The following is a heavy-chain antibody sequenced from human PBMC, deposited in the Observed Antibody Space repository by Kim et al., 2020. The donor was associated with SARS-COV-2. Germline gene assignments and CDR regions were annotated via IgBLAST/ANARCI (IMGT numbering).Heavy chain of an antibody. CDR3: ASLSFGEWDYFNY. CDR1: GASSSSSTYY. Sequence: SETLSLTCNVSGASSSSSTYYWGWIRLPPGKGLEWIGSIYSTGSTYYSPTLKSRLTISVDASKTQFSLTLTSVTASDTAIYYCASLSFGEWDYFNYFGQGVLVTVSS. CDR2: IYSTGST. J-gene: IGHJ4*02. V-gene: IGHV4-39*01. D-gene: IGHD3-10*01.